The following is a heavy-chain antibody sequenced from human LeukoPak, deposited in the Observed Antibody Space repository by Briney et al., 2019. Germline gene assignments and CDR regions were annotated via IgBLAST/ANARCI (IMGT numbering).Heavy chain of an antibody. J-gene: IGHJ6*03. D-gene: IGHD6-6*01. CDR3: ARMSSYYYYMDV. CDR1: GGSISSGGYY. CDR2: IYYSGST. V-gene: IGHV4-31*03. Sequence: KTSQTLSLTCTVSGGSISSGGYYWSWIRQHTGKGLEWIGYIYYSGSTYYNPSLKSRVTISVDTSKNQFSLKLSSVTAADTAVYYCARMSSYYYYMDVWGKGTTVTVSS.